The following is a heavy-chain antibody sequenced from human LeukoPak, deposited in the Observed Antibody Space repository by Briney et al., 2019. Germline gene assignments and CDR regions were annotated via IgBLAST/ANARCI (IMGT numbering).Heavy chain of an antibody. Sequence: PGGSLRLSCAASGFTFSSYSMNWVRQAPGKGLEWVSSISSSSSYIYYADSVKGRFTISRDNSKNTLYLQMNSLRAEDTAVYYCATEKGDSPDYWGQGTLVTVSS. CDR3: ATEKGDSPDY. J-gene: IGHJ4*02. CDR1: GFTFSSYS. V-gene: IGHV3-21*04. CDR2: ISSSSSYI. D-gene: IGHD3-16*01.